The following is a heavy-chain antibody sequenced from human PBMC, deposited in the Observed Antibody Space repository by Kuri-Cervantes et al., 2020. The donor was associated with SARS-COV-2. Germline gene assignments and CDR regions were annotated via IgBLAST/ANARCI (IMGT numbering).Heavy chain of an antibody. J-gene: IGHJ4*02. Sequence: GESLKISCAASEFTFSSYDMTWVRQAPGMGLEWVSSISSGNDYIYYADSVKGRFTVSRDNAENSLYLQMNSLGVGDTAVYYCGRHRGYCSGGGCYSTGFSFDYWGQGALVTVSS. D-gene: IGHD2-15*01. CDR3: GRHRGYCSGGGCYSTGFSFDY. CDR2: ISSGNDYI. V-gene: IGHV3-21*01. CDR1: EFTFSSYD.